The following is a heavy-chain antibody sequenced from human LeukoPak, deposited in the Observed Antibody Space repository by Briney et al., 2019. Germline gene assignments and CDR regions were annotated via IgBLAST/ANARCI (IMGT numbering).Heavy chain of an antibody. Sequence: SETLSLTCTVSGGSISSYYWSWIRQPPGKGLEWIGYIYYSGSTNYSPSLKSRLTISVDTSKNQFSLKLSSVTAADTAVYFCARGGASSNWFDPWGQGTLVTVSS. CDR1: GGSISSYY. CDR2: IYYSGST. V-gene: IGHV4-59*01. D-gene: IGHD4/OR15-4a*01. J-gene: IGHJ5*02. CDR3: ARGGASSNWFDP.